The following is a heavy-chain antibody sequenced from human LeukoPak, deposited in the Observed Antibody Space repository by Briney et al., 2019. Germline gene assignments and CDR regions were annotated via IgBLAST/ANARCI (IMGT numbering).Heavy chain of an antibody. CDR1: GFTFSSYS. CDR2: IGSSSIII. V-gene: IGHV3-48*01. D-gene: IGHD4-23*01. CDR3: ARQTTVATDC. Sequence: PGGSLTLSCEASGFTFSSYSMNWVRQAPGKGLEWVSYIGSSSIIIYYADSVKGRFTISRDNSNNTLYLQMNSLRVEDTAVYYCARQTTVATDCWGQGTLVTVSS. J-gene: IGHJ4*02.